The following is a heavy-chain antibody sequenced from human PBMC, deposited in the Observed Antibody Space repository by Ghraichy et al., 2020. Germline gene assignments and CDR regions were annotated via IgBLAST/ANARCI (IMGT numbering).Heavy chain of an antibody. D-gene: IGHD6-13*01. CDR1: GYTFTSYG. CDR2: ISAYNGNT. V-gene: IGHV1-18*01. CDR3: ARDFGRFSAAAAPDFDY. J-gene: IGHJ4*02. Sequence: ASVKVSCKASGYTFTSYGISWVRQAPGQGLEWMGWISAYNGNTNYAQKLQGRVTMTTDTSTSTAYMELRSLRSDDTAVYYCARDFGRFSAAAAPDFDYWGQGTLVTVSS.